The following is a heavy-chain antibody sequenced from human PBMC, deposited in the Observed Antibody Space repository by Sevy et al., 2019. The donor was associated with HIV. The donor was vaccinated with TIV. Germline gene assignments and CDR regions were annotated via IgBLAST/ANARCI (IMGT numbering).Heavy chain of an antibody. CDR1: GFTFSNAW. V-gene: IGHV3-15*01. D-gene: IGHD6-19*01. CDR3: FSGWYDHGAFDI. CDR2: IKSKTHGGTT. J-gene: IGHJ3*02. Sequence: GGSLRLSCAASGFTFSNAWMSWVRQAPGKGLEWVGRIKSKTHGGTTDYAAPVKGRFTISRDDSKNTLYLQMNSLKTEDTAVYYCFSGWYDHGAFDIWGQGTMVTVSS.